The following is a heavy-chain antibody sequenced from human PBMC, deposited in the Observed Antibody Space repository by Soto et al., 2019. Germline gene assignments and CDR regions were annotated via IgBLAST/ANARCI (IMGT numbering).Heavy chain of an antibody. D-gene: IGHD5-18*01. Sequence: QVQLVQSGAEVKKPGSSVKVSCKASGGTFSSYAISWVRQAPGQGLEWMGGIIPIFGTANYAQKFQGRVTITADESTSTAYMELSSLRSEDTAVYYCARTMGTAMVTMGYYYGMDVWGQGTTVTVSS. V-gene: IGHV1-69*01. CDR3: ARTMGTAMVTMGYYYGMDV. CDR1: GGTFSSYA. J-gene: IGHJ6*02. CDR2: IIPIFGTA.